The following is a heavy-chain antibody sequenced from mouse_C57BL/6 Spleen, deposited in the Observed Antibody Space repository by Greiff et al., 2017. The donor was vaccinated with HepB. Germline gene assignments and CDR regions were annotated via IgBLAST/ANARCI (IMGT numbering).Heavy chain of an antibody. Sequence: EVKLVESGGGLVKPGGSLKLSCAASGFTFSSYAMSWVRQTPEKRLEWVATISDGGSYTYYPDNVKGRVTISRDNAKNNLYLQMSHLKSEDTAMYYCARDKFSMDYWGQGTSVTVSS. CDR1: GFTFSSYA. V-gene: IGHV5-4*01. J-gene: IGHJ4*01. CDR2: ISDGGSYT. CDR3: ARDKFSMDY.